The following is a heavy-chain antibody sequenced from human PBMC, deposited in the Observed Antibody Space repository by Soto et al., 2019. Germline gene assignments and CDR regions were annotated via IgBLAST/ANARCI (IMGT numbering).Heavy chain of an antibody. V-gene: IGHV1-2*04. J-gene: IGHJ6*03. CDR1: GYTFTSYG. Sequence: ASVKVSCKASGYTFTSYGISWVRQAPGQGLGWMGWINPNSGGTNYAQKFQGWVTMTRDTSISTAYMELSRLRSDDTAVYYCARESSTSYKYYYMDVWGKGTTVTVSS. CDR2: INPNSGGT. CDR3: ARESSTSYKYYYMDV. D-gene: IGHD2-2*01.